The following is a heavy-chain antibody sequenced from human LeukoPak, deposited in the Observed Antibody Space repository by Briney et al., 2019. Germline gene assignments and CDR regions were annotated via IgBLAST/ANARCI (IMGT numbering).Heavy chain of an antibody. CDR1: GFNFRDYD. Sequence: GGSLRLSCAASGFNFRDYDLTWVRRAPGKGLEWVCIIRSNAYGGTTEFSASVRGRFLFSRDDSNSVAYLLMKSLKTEDTALYYCSRKSKYLDYWCQGTLVTVSS. J-gene: IGHJ4*02. CDR2: IRSNAYGGTT. V-gene: IGHV3-49*04. D-gene: IGHD1-14*01. CDR3: SRKSKYLDY.